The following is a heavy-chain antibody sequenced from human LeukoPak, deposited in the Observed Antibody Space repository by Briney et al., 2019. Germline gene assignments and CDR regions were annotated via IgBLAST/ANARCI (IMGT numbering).Heavy chain of an antibody. CDR3: ARDRSSYYVDY. Sequence: GGSLRLSCAASGFTFRNHGMHWVRQAPGKGLEWVAVIWYDGSNKYYADSVKGRFTISRDNSQNRLWLQMNSLRAEDTAVYYCARDRSSYYVDYWGQGTLVIVSS. D-gene: IGHD2-2*01. CDR2: IWYDGSNK. J-gene: IGHJ4*02. CDR1: GFTFRNHG. V-gene: IGHV3-33*01.